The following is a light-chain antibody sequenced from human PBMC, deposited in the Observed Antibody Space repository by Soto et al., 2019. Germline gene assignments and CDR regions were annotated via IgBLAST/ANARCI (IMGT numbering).Light chain of an antibody. V-gene: IGKV3-11*01. CDR2: DAS. J-gene: IGKJ4*01. Sequence: EIVLTQSRATLSLSPGERATLSCRASQSVSRYLAWYQQKPGQAPRLLIYDASNRATGIPARFSGSGSGTDFTLTISSLEPEDFAVYYCQQRLNWPPLTFGGGTKVEIK. CDR3: QQRLNWPPLT. CDR1: QSVSRY.